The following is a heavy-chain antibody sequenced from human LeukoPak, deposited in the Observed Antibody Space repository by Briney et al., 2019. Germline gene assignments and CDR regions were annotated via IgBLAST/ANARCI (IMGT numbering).Heavy chain of an antibody. J-gene: IGHJ5*02. CDR2: ISIYNGNT. Sequence: SVRVSCKASGYTFTNYGISWVRQAPGQGLEWMCWISIYNGNTDYAQKLRGRVTMTTDTSTSTAYMELRSLRSDDTAVYYCARITYDFWSGYYMPDDPWGQGTLVTVSS. CDR1: GYTFTNYG. V-gene: IGHV1-18*01. D-gene: IGHD3-3*01. CDR3: ARITYDFWSGYYMPDDP.